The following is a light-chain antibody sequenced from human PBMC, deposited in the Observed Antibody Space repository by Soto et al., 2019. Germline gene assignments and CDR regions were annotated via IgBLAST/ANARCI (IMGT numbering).Light chain of an antibody. CDR2: LEGSGSY. J-gene: IGLJ2*01. Sequence: VLTQSSSASASLGSSVKLTCTLSSGHSSYIIAWHQQQPGKAPRYLMKLEGSGSYNKGSGVPDRFAGSSSGADRYLTIAHLQFEHEADYYCETWDGNTRVFGGGTKLAVL. CDR3: ETWDGNTRV. CDR1: SGHSSYI. V-gene: IGLV4-60*02.